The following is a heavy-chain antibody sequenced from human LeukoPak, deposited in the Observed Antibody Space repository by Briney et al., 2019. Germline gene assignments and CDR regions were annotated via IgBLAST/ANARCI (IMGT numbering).Heavy chain of an antibody. Sequence: SETLSLTCAVSGYSISSGYYWGWIRQPPGKGLEWIGSIYHSESTYYNPSLKSRVTISVDTSKNQFSLKLSSVTAADTAVYYCAADYYGSGPFDYWGQGTLVTVCS. J-gene: IGHJ4*02. CDR2: IYHSEST. CDR3: AADYYGSGPFDY. CDR1: GYSISSGYY. V-gene: IGHV4-38-2*01. D-gene: IGHD3-10*01.